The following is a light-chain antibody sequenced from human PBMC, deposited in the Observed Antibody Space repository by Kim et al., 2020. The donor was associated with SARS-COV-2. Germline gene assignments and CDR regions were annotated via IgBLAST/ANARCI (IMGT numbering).Light chain of an antibody. V-gene: IGKV1-27*01. J-gene: IGKJ1*01. CDR2: PAS. CDR1: QGIRNY. Sequence: TSLSERVTITCRARQGIRNYFACYHQKPGTVPKLLSYPASALQSGVPSRFSCSGSGTDFTLTISTLQPEDVATYYCQKYNNVTGTFGQGTKVDIK. CDR3: QKYNNVTGT.